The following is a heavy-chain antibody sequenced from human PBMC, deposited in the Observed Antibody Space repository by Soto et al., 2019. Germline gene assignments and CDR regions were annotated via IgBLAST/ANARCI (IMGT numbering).Heavy chain of an antibody. J-gene: IGHJ5*02. V-gene: IGHV4-4*02. Sequence: QVQLQESGPGLVKPSGTLSLTCAVSGGSISSSNWWSWVRQPPGKGLEWIGEIYHSGSTNYNPSLKCRVTISVDKSKNQFSLKLSSVTAADTAVYYCALLSTSWGFDPWGQGTLVTVSS. CDR1: GGSISSSNW. CDR2: IYHSGST. CDR3: ALLSTSWGFDP. D-gene: IGHD2-21*01.